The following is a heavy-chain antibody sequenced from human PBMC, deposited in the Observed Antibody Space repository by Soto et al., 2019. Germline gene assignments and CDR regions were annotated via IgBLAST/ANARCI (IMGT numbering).Heavy chain of an antibody. J-gene: IGHJ4*02. CDR3: ARDGRMDRGHDLAYYFFDS. D-gene: IGHD3-16*01. Sequence: QVQLVQSGAEVRTPGSSVKVSCKASGGPFGSHSVSWVRQAPGQGLEWMGGIVPMFGTANYTKKFQGRLTISADESTRTSYMELSSLRSEDTAVYFCARDGRMDRGHDLAYYFFDSWGQGPYSPSPQ. V-gene: IGHV1-69*12. CDR2: IVPMFGTA. CDR1: GGPFGSHS.